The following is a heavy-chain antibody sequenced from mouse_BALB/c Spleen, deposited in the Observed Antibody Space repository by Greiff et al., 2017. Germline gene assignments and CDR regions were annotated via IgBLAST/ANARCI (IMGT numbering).Heavy chain of an antibody. D-gene: IGHD2-4*01. CDR2: ISSGGSYT. CDR3: ARHYDDYYAMDY. V-gene: IGHV5-9-4*01. J-gene: IGHJ4*01. Sequence: EVKLVESGGGLVKPGGSLKLSCAASGFTFSSYAMSWVRQSPEKRLEWVAEISSGGSYTYYPDTVTGRFTISRDNAKNTLYLEMSSLRSEDTAMYYCARHYDDYYAMDYWGQGTSVTVSS. CDR1: GFTFSSYA.